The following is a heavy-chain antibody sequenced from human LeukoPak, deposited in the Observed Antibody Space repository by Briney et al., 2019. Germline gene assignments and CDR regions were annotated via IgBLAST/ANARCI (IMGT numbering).Heavy chain of an antibody. Sequence: GGSLRLSCAASGFPFSDYYMSWIRQAPGKGLEWVSYISSSASSIYYADSVKGRFTISRDNVKNSLYLQMNSLRAEDTAVYYCARDWGVGRRDYWGQGTLVTVSS. CDR3: ARDWGVGRRDY. J-gene: IGHJ4*02. D-gene: IGHD3-10*01. V-gene: IGHV3-11*01. CDR2: ISSSASSI. CDR1: GFPFSDYY.